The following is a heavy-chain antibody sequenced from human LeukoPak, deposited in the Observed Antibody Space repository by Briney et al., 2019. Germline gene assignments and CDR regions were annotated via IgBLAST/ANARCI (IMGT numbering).Heavy chain of an antibody. CDR2: INHSGST. CDR3: ARAFDY. V-gene: IGHV4-34*01. Sequence: PSETLSLTCAVYGGSSSGYYWSWIRQPPGKGLEWIGAINHSGSTNYNPSLKSRVSISVDTSKNQFSLKLRSVTAADTAVYYCARAFDYWGQGTLVTVSS. CDR1: GGSSSGYY. J-gene: IGHJ4*02.